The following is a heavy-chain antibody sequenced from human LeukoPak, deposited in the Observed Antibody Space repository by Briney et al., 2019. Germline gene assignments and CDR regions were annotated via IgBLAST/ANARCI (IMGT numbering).Heavy chain of an antibody. D-gene: IGHD3-3*01. CDR2: MNPNSGNT. CDR1: GGTFSSYA. CDR3: ARGDYDFWSGYYPRYNWFDP. V-gene: IGHV1-8*03. Sequence: ASVKVSCKASGGTFSSYAISWVRQATGQGLEWMGWMNPNSGNTGYAQKFQGRVTITRNTSISTAYMELSSLRSEDTAVYYCARGDYDFWSGYYPRYNWFDPWGQGTLVTVSS. J-gene: IGHJ5*02.